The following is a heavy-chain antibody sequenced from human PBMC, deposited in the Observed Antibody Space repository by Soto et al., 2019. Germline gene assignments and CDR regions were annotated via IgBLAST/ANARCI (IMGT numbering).Heavy chain of an antibody. CDR2: ISSNGGST. CDR3: ARAYSSGWYVIYGMDV. CDR1: GFTLSSYA. D-gene: IGHD6-19*01. Sequence: GVLRLSFAASGFTLSSYAMHWGRQAPGKGLEYVSAISSNGGSTYYANSVKGRFTISRDNSKNTLYLQMGSLRAEDMAVYYCARAYSSGWYVIYGMDVWGQGTTVTVS. V-gene: IGHV3-64*01. J-gene: IGHJ6*02.